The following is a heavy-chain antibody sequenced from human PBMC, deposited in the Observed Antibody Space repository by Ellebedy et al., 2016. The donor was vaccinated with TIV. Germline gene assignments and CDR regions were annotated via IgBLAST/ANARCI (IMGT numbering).Heavy chain of an antibody. J-gene: IGHJ4*02. CDR1: GFTFSSYA. CDR3: ARDRGLWFGELSYYFDY. V-gene: IGHV3-30-3*01. CDR2: ISYDGSNK. Sequence: GGSLRLSXAASGFTFSSYAMHWVRQAPGKGLEWVAVISYDGSNKYYADSVKGRFTISRDNSKNTLYLQMNSLRAEDTDVYYCARDRGLWFGELSYYFDYWGQGTLVTVSS. D-gene: IGHD3-10*01.